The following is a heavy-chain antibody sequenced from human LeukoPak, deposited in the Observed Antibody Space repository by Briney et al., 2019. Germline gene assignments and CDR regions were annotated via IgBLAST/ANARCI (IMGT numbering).Heavy chain of an antibody. CDR2: MSNDGSRK. CDR1: GFTFSRHG. Sequence: GGSLRLSCAPSGFTFSRHGMHWVRQAPGKGLEWVAIMSNDGSRKYYAHSVEGRFTISRDNSKNTLYLQMDSLRAEDTAVYYCARDRAWNYFDYWGQGTLVTVSS. D-gene: IGHD3-3*01. CDR3: ARDRAWNYFDY. V-gene: IGHV3-30*03. J-gene: IGHJ4*02.